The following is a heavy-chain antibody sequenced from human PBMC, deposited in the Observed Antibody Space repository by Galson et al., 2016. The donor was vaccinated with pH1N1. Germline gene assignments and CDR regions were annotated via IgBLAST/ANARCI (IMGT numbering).Heavy chain of an antibody. CDR3: VRGDYGDYVGEFDY. V-gene: IGHV3-33*01. CDR2: KWYDGSNK. D-gene: IGHD4-17*01. CDR1: GFAFSNSG. Sequence: SLRLSCAASGFAFSNSGMHWVRQAPGKGLEWVALKWYDGSNKYYADSVKGRFTISRDNSKNTLYLQMNSLRAEDTAVYYCVRGDYGDYVGEFDYWGQGTLVTVSS. J-gene: IGHJ4*02.